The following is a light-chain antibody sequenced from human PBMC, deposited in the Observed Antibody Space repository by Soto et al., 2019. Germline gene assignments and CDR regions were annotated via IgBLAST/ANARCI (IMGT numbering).Light chain of an antibody. CDR1: ELGDKY. Sequence: SYELTQPPSVSVSPGQTASITCSGDELGDKYVCWYQQKPGQSPVVVIYQDTTRPSGIPERFSGSNSGNTATLTISGTQAMDEAVYYCQAWDSSSVVFGGGTKLSVL. CDR2: QDT. V-gene: IGLV3-1*01. CDR3: QAWDSSSVV. J-gene: IGLJ2*01.